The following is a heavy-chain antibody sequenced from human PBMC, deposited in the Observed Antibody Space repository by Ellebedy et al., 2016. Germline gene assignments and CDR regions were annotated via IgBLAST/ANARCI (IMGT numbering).Heavy chain of an antibody. CDR3: ARDSRDSSTTRGIDAFDI. CDR2: IYHSGST. V-gene: IGHV4-4*02. CDR1: GGSISSSNW. J-gene: IGHJ3*02. Sequence: GSLRLSCAVSGGSISSSNWWSWVRQPPGKGLEWIGEIYHSGSTNYNPSLKSRVTISVDKSKNQFSLKLSSVTAADTAVYYCARDSRDSSTTRGIDAFDIWGQGTMVTVSS. D-gene: IGHD3-22*01.